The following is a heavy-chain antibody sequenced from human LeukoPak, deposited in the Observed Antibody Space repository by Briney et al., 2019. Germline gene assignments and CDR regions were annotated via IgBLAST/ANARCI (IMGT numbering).Heavy chain of an antibody. CDR3: ARELRDCTNGVCNLGP. D-gene: IGHD2-8*01. CDR1: GDIFTGYY. Sequence: ASVKVPCKASGDIFTGYYMHWVRQAPGQGLEWMGWINPNSGGTNYAQKFQGRVTMTRDTSISTAYMELSRLRSDDTAVYYCARELRDCTNGVCNLGPWGQGTLVTVSS. CDR2: INPNSGGT. V-gene: IGHV1-2*02. J-gene: IGHJ5*02.